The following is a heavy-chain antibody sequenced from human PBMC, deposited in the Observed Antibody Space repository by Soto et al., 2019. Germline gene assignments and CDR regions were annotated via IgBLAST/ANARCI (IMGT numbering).Heavy chain of an antibody. Sequence: GGSLRLSCAASGFTFRSYNMNWVRQSPGKGLDWLSYISSSSSTIYYADSVKGRFTISRDNAKNSLYLQMNSLRDDDTAMYYCARGGAIAVTTIGDYWGQGTLVTVSS. CDR2: ISSSSSTI. V-gene: IGHV3-48*02. J-gene: IGHJ4*01. CDR1: GFTFRSYN. D-gene: IGHD5-12*01. CDR3: ARGGAIAVTTIGDY.